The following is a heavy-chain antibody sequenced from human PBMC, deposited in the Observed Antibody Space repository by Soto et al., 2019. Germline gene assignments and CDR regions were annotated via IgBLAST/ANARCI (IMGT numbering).Heavy chain of an antibody. CDR2: IYYSGTT. Sequence: QVQLQESAPGLVKPSETLSLSCTVSGASVRSRTNYWGWIRQPPGKGLEWIGSIYYSGTTYYNPSLKSRVTISVDLSRNHFSLKLGSVTAADTAIDYCGRLDLSFGGTGFFDSWGQGTLVTVSS. CDR3: GRLDLSFGGTGFFDS. V-gene: IGHV4-39*01. J-gene: IGHJ4*02. CDR1: GASVRSRTNY. D-gene: IGHD2-15*01.